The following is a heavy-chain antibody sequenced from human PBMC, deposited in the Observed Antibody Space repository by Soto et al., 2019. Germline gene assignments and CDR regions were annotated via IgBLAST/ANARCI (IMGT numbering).Heavy chain of an antibody. CDR2: IYYTGGT. J-gene: IGHJ4*02. CDR3: ARLEVGLDY. CDR1: GGSVSSGSYY. D-gene: IGHD2-2*01. Sequence: QVQLQESGPGLVKPSETLSLTCSVSGGSVSSGSYYWSWIRQSPEKGLEWVGYIYYTGGTKYNPSLTSRFTLXADTSRNHVSLKLTSVTAADTAVYYCARLEVGLDYWGQGVLVTVSS. V-gene: IGHV4-61*03.